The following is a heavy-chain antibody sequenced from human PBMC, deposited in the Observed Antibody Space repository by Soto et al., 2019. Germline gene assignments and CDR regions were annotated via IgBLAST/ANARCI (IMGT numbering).Heavy chain of an antibody. J-gene: IGHJ4*02. CDR2: IKKDGSET. D-gene: IGHD4-4*01. CDR1: GFTFTDHW. CDR3: AKGQCLDDC. Sequence: GGSLRLSCEASGFTFTDHWMTWVRQAPGKGLEWVANIKKDGSETYYVESVKGRFTISRDNAKNSLFLQMNSLTGEDTARYYCAKGQCLDDCWSRGTLVTVSS. V-gene: IGHV3-7*01.